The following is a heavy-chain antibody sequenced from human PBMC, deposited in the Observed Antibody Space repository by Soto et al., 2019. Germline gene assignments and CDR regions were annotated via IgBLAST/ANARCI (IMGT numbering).Heavy chain of an antibody. CDR1: GFTVSSNY. V-gene: IGHV3-66*04. D-gene: IGHD4-17*01. J-gene: IGHJ4*02. Sequence: GGSLRLSCAASGFTVSSNYMSWVRQAPGKGLEWVSVIYSGGSTYYADSVKGRFIISRDDSKNTLFLQMNSLRAEDTAVYYCARHPTVTEYYVDYWGQGTLVTISS. CDR2: IYSGGST. CDR3: ARHPTVTEYYVDY.